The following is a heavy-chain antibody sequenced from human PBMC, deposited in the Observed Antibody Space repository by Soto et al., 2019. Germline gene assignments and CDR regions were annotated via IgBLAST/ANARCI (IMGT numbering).Heavy chain of an antibody. D-gene: IGHD3-10*02. V-gene: IGHV3-21*01. Sequence: EVQLVESGGGLVKPGGSLRLSCAASGFTFSSYSMNWVRQAPGKGLEWVASISSSSSYIYYADSVKGRFTISRDNAKNSLYRQMNSLRAEDTAVYYCARDTTFGFRWFDPWGQGTLVTVSS. J-gene: IGHJ5*02. CDR1: GFTFSSYS. CDR2: ISSSSSYI. CDR3: ARDTTFGFRWFDP.